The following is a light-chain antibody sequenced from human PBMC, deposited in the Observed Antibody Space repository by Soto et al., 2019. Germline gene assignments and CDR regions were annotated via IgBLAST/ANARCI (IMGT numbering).Light chain of an antibody. V-gene: IGKV3-20*01. Sequence: EIVLTQSPGTLSLSPGEGATLSCRASQSVSTNFFAWHQQKPGQAPRLLIYGASTRATGIPDRFSGSGSGTDFTLTISRPEPEDFAVYYCQQYGRTSWTFGQGTKVDIK. CDR3: QQYGRTSWT. J-gene: IGKJ1*01. CDR1: QSVSTNF. CDR2: GAS.